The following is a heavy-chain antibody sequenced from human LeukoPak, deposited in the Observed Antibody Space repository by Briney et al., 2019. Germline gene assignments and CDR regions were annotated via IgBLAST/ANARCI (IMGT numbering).Heavy chain of an antibody. V-gene: IGHV4-31*03. CDR2: IYHNGNA. CDR1: TGSISTSGYY. Sequence: PSETLSLTCTVSTGSISTSGYYWSWIRQHPGQGLEWIGYIYHNGNAYFNPSLKSRASLSVDTSEDQFSLQLSSVTAADTAVYFCARVSYDTFSFDYWGRGTLVSVSS. J-gene: IGHJ4*02. D-gene: IGHD3-9*01. CDR3: ARVSYDTFSFDY.